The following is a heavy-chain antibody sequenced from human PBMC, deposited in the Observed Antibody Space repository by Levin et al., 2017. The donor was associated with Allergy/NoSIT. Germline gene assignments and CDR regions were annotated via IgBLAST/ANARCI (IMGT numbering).Heavy chain of an antibody. CDR2: ISSKRYGGRA. D-gene: IGHD1-1*01. CDR3: CRNPRDNHGLPLDY. J-gene: IGHJ4*02. CDR1: GFTFGDYA. V-gene: IGHV3-49*03. Sequence: GWSLRLSCIASGFTFGDYAMIWFRQAPGKGLEWVGHISSKRYGGRAEYAASVRDSFTISRDDSSSIAHLQMNSLKTEDTGIYYCCRNPRDNHGLPLDYWGQGTLVTVSP.